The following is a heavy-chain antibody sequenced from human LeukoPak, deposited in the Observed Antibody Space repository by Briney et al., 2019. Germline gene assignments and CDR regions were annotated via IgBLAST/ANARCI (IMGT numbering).Heavy chain of an antibody. CDR2: MYTSGSS. V-gene: IGHV4-61*02. CDR1: GGSISSGSYY. J-gene: IGHJ4*02. CDR3: ARQVSRDFGELFLDY. D-gene: IGHD3-10*01. Sequence: PSETLSLTCTVSGGSISSGSYYWSWIRQPAGKGLEWIGRMYTSGSSNYNPSLKSRVTISLDTSKKQFSLKLTSVTAADTAVYYCARQVSRDFGELFLDYWGQGTLVTVSS.